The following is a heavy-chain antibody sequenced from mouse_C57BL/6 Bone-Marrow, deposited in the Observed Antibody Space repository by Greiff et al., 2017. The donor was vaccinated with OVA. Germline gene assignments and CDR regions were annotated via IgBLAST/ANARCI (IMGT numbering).Heavy chain of an antibody. J-gene: IGHJ3*01. CDR2: IDPETGGT. Sequence: QVQLQQSGAELVRPGASVTLSCKASGYTFTDYEMHWVKQTPVHGLEWIGAIDPETGGTAYNQKFKGKAILTADKSSSTAYMELRSLTTEDSAVSCCTRSELGRFAYWGQGTLVTVSA. CDR1: GYTFTDYE. V-gene: IGHV1-15*01. CDR3: TRSELGRFAY. D-gene: IGHD4-1*01.